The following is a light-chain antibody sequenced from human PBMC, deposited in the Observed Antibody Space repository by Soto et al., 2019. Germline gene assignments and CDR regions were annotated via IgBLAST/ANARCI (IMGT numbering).Light chain of an antibody. CDR2: GAS. CDR1: QNIRTN. J-gene: IGKJ4*01. Sequence: IVMTQSPATLSVSPGERATFSCRASQNIRTNLAWYQQKPGQVPRLPIYGASTRATGVPARFSGSGSGTEFILTISSLQSEDFAIYYCQQYNNWLLTFGGGTKVDIK. CDR3: QQYNNWLLT. V-gene: IGKV3-15*01.